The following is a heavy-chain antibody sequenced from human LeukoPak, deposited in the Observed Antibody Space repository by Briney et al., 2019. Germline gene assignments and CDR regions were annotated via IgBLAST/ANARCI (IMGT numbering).Heavy chain of an antibody. V-gene: IGHV5-51*01. D-gene: IGHD3-3*01. Sequence: GESLKISCKGSGYSFTSYWIVWVRQMPGKGLEWVGIIYPGDSDTRYSPSFQGQVSISADKSISTAYLRWSSLKASDTAMYYCARVKSITIFGVGNFDYWGQGTLVTVSS. CDR1: GYSFTSYW. CDR3: ARVKSITIFGVGNFDY. J-gene: IGHJ4*02. CDR2: IYPGDSDT.